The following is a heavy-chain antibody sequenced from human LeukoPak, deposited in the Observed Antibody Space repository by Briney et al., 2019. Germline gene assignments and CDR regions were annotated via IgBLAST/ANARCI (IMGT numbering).Heavy chain of an antibody. CDR2: INHSGST. Sequence: SETLSLTCAVYGGSFSGYYWSWIRQPPGKGLEWIGEINHSGSTNYNPSLKSRVTISVDTSKNQFSLKLSSVTAADTAVYYCARAGIVGATRHFDYWGQGTLVTVSS. V-gene: IGHV4-34*01. D-gene: IGHD1-26*01. CDR3: ARAGIVGATRHFDY. CDR1: GGSFSGYY. J-gene: IGHJ4*02.